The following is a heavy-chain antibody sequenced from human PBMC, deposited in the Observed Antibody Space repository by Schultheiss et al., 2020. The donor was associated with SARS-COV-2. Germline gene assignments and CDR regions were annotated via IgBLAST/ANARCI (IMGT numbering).Heavy chain of an antibody. D-gene: IGHD3-16*02. CDR1: GYTFTSYG. J-gene: IGHJ4*02. Sequence: SVKVSCKASGYTFTSYGISWVRQAPGQGLEWMGGIIPIFGTANYAQKFQGRVTITADESTSTVYMELSSLRSEDTAVYYCARVSRELSSRGYFDYWGQGTLVTVSS. CDR2: IIPIFGTA. CDR3: ARVSRELSSRGYFDY. V-gene: IGHV1-69*13.